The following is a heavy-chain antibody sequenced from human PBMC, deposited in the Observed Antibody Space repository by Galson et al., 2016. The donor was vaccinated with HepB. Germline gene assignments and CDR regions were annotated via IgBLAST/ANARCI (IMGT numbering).Heavy chain of an antibody. D-gene: IGHD4-11*01. CDR1: GFPFSDYY. J-gene: IGHJ4*02. CDR3: ARDRYYSMDV. V-gene: IGHV3-11*04. Sequence: SLRLSCAGSGFPFSDYYMSWIRQAPGKGLEWISYISNSVGTRYYADSVKGRFSISRDNAGNSLFLQMNSLRADDTAVYYCARDRYYSMDVWGQGTLVTVSS. CDR2: ISNSVGTR.